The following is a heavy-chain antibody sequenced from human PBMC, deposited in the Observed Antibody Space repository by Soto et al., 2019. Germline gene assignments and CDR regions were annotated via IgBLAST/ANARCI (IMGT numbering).Heavy chain of an antibody. CDR3: AKDGRAYCQEHFDY. CDR2: LANSGGRT. V-gene: IGHV3-23*01. J-gene: IGHJ4*02. D-gene: IGHD2-21*01. Sequence: EVQLLESGGGLVQPGGSLRLSCAASGFTFSIYAMSWVRQAPGKGLEWVSALANSGGRTYYADSVKGRFTISRDNSKNTLYLQMNSLRADDTAVYYCAKDGRAYCQEHFDYWGQGTLVTVSS. CDR1: GFTFSIYA.